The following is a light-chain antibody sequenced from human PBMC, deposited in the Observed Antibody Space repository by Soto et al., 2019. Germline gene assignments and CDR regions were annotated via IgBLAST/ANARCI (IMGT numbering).Light chain of an antibody. V-gene: IGKV3-20*01. J-gene: IGKJ1*01. Sequence: EIVLTQSPGTLSLSPGERATLSCRASQNVDSNYLAWYQQRPGQAPRIIIYGASNRATGIPDRFSGSGSGTDFTLTISRLEPEDFAVYYCQQYDKWPPTFGQGTKVDIK. CDR2: GAS. CDR1: QNVDSNY. CDR3: QQYDKWPPT.